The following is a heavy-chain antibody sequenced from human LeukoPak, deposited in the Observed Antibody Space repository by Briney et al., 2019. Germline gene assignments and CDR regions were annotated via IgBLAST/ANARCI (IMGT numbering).Heavy chain of an antibody. CDR1: GYTFTSYG. CDR3: ARGSQLPGGVYYFDY. D-gene: IGHD1-7*01. CDR2: ISAYNGNT. J-gene: IGHJ4*02. Sequence: ASVKVSCKASGYTFTSYGISWVRQAPGQGLEWMGWISAYNGNTNYAQKLQGRVTMTTDTSTSTAYMELRSLRSDGTAVYYRARGSQLPGGVYYFDYWGQGTLVTVSS. V-gene: IGHV1-18*01.